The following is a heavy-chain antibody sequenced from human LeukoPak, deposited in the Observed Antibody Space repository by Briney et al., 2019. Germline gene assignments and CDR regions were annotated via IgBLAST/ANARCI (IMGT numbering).Heavy chain of an antibody. J-gene: IGHJ4*02. D-gene: IGHD3-10*01. V-gene: IGHV1-18*01. CDR3: ARDRAADYGSGTYPDY. CDR2: ISAYNGNT. CDR1: GYTFTNYG. Sequence: ASVKVSCKASGYTFTNYGISWVRQAPGQGPEWMGWISAYNGNTNYAQKLQGRVAMTTDTSTSTAYMEMRSLRSDDTAVYYCARDRAADYGSGTYPDYWGQGTLVTVSS.